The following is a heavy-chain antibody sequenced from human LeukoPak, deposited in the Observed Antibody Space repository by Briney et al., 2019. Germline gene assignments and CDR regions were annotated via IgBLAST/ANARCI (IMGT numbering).Heavy chain of an antibody. J-gene: IGHJ3*02. CDR3: ATPHDYYDSSGYFAFDI. D-gene: IGHD3-22*01. V-gene: IGHV4-59*06. CDR1: GGSFSGYY. Sequence: PSETLSLTCAVYGGSFSGYYWSWIRQPPGKGLEWIGYIYYSGSTYYNPSLKSRVTISVDTSKNQFSLKLSSVTAADTAVYYCATPHDYYDSSGYFAFDIWGQGTMVTVSS. CDR2: IYYSGST.